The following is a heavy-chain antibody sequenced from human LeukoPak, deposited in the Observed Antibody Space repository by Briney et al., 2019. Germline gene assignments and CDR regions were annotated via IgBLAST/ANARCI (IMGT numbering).Heavy chain of an antibody. CDR2: TYRDGVT. D-gene: IGHD5-12*01. CDR3: VGQLGNSGHTG. Sequence: GGSLRLSCATSGFTFSSYAMSWVRQAPGKGLEWVSITYRDGVTSYADSVKGRFTISRDNSKNTVYLQMNSLRAEDTAVYYCVGQLGNSGHTGWGQGTLVTVSS. J-gene: IGHJ4*02. V-gene: IGHV3-23*01. CDR1: GFTFSSYA.